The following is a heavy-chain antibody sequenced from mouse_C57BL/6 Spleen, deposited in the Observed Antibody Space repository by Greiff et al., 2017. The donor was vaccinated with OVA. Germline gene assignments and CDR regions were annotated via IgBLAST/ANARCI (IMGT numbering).Heavy chain of an antibody. D-gene: IGHD2-3*01. CDR1: GYSITSGYD. CDR3: ARGGGYYPAWFAY. V-gene: IGHV3-1*01. J-gene: IGHJ3*01. Sequence: EVQLQESGPGMVKPSQSLSLTCTVTGYSITSGYDRHWIRHFPGNKLEWMGYISYSGSTNYNPSLKSRISITHDTSKNHFFLKLNSVTTEDTATYYCARGGGYYPAWFAYWGQGTLVTVSA. CDR2: ISYSGST.